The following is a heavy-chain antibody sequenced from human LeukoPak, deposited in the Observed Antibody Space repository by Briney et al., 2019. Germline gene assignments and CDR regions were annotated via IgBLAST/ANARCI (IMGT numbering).Heavy chain of an antibody. CDR3: ARDTITTVTGGYSDY. Sequence: PSETLSLTCTVSGGSISSGDYYWSWIRQPPGKGLEWIGYIYYSGSTYYNPSLKSRVTISVDTSKNQFSLKLSSVTAADTAVYYCARDTITTVTGGYSDYWGQGTLVTVSS. V-gene: IGHV4-30-4*08. J-gene: IGHJ4*02. D-gene: IGHD4-11*01. CDR2: IYYSGST. CDR1: GGSISSGDYY.